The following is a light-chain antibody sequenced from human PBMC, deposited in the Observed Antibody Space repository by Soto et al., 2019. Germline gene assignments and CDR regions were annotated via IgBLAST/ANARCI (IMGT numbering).Light chain of an antibody. Sequence: EIVLTQSPGTLSLSPGEIATLSCRASQSVTSTYLAWYQQRPGQAPRLLIYRAYSRATGIPGRFSGSGSGTDFTLTITRLEPEDFAVYYCQHYGTSPQTFGQGTKVEIK. V-gene: IGKV3-20*01. CDR3: QHYGTSPQT. J-gene: IGKJ1*01. CDR1: QSVTSTY. CDR2: RAY.